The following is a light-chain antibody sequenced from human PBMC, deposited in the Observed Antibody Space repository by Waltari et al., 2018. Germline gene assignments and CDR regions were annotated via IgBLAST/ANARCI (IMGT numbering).Light chain of an antibody. CDR1: SRDVGNYNL. J-gene: IGLJ1*01. CDR3: CSYAGHSTYV. V-gene: IGLV2-23*02. CDR2: EVS. Sequence: QSALTQPASVSGSPGQSITFSCTGTSRDVGNYNLVPRYQQHPGKPPKLMIYEVSQRPSGVSTRFSGSKSGNTASLTISGLQPEDETDYYCCSYAGHSTYVFGTGTKVTVL.